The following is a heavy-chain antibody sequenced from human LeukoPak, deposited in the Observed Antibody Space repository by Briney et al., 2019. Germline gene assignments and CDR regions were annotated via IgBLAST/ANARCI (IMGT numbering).Heavy chain of an antibody. CDR1: GGTFSSYA. CDR3: ARDRLSAAATVFDY. Sequence: ASVKVSCKASGGTFSSYAISWVRQAPGLGLEWMGRIIPIFGTANYAQKFQGRVTITTDESTSTAYMELSSLRSEDTAVYYCARDRLSAAATVFDYWGQGTLVTVSS. D-gene: IGHD6-13*01. J-gene: IGHJ4*02. CDR2: IIPIFGTA. V-gene: IGHV1-69*05.